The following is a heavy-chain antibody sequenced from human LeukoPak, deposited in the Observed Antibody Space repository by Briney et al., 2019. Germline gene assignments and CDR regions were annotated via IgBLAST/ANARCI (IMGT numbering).Heavy chain of an antibody. V-gene: IGHV3-30*04. CDR3: AKDRGQLRYFDWR. D-gene: IGHD3-9*01. J-gene: IGHJ4*02. Sequence: GRSLRLSCAASGFTFSSYAMHWVRQAPGKGLEWVAVISYDGSNKYYADSVKGRFTISRDNSKNTLYLQMNSLRAEDTAVYYCAKDRGQLRYFDWRWGQGTLVTVSS. CDR1: GFTFSSYA. CDR2: ISYDGSNK.